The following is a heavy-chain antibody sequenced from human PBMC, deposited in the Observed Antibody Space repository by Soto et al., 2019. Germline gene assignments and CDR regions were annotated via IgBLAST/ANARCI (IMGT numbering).Heavy chain of an antibody. Sequence: QVHLVQSGAEVKKPGASVKISCEASGYPFSDYAIHWVRQAPGQRLEWMGRINAGNGNTEYSRPFQGRLTITRDSSARTAFMELGSLTSDDSAVYFCARDRDRGDYYYYYMDVWGRGTTVIVSS. CDR2: INAGNGNT. CDR3: ARDRDRGDYYYYYMDV. D-gene: IGHD3-10*01. J-gene: IGHJ6*03. V-gene: IGHV1-3*01. CDR1: GYPFSDYA.